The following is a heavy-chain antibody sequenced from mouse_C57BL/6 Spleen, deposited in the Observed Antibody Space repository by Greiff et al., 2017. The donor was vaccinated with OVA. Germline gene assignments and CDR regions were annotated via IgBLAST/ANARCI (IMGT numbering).Heavy chain of an antibody. CDR1: GYTFTTYP. V-gene: IGHV1-47*01. J-gene: IGHJ3*01. D-gene: IGHD2-4*01. CDR2: FHPYNDDT. CDR3: ARPYYDHDGFAY. Sequence: QVQLQESGAELVKPGASVKMSCKASGYTFTTYPIEWMKQNHGKSLEWIGNFHPYNDDTKYNEKFKGKATLTVEKSSSTVYLELSRLTSDDSAVYDCARPYYDHDGFAYWGQGTLVTVSA.